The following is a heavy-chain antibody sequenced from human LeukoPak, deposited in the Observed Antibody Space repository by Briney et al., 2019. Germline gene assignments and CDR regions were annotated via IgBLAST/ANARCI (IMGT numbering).Heavy chain of an antibody. J-gene: IGHJ5*02. D-gene: IGHD3-10*01. V-gene: IGHV4-4*07. CDR2: IYTSGST. CDR3: ARDRRITMVRGVISWFDP. CDR1: GGSISSYY. Sequence: SETLSLTCTVSGGSISSYYWSWIRQPAGKGLEWIGRIYTSGSTNYNPSLKSRVTMSVDTSKNQFSLKLSSVTAADTAVYYCARDRRITMVRGVISWFDPWGQGTLVTVSS.